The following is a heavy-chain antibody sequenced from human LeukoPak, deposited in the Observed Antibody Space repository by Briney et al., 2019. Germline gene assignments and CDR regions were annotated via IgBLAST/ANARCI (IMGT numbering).Heavy chain of an antibody. J-gene: IGHJ6*04. Sequence: SETLSLTCAVYGGSFSGYYWSWIRQPPGKGLEWIGEIKHSGSTNYNPSLKSRVTISVDTSKNQFSLKLSSVTAADTAVYYCAITYGSGSYPYGMDVWGKGTTVTVSS. V-gene: IGHV4-34*01. CDR2: IKHSGST. CDR1: GGSFSGYY. CDR3: AITYGSGSYPYGMDV. D-gene: IGHD3-10*01.